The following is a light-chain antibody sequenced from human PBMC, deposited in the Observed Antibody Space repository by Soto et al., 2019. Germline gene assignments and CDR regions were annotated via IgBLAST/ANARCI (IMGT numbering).Light chain of an antibody. J-gene: IGKJ1*01. CDR3: QQYNNLPPT. V-gene: IGKV3-15*01. CDR2: GVS. CDR1: QSVGDY. Sequence: TVLTQSPATLSLSPGERAPLSCRASQSVGDYLAWYQQKPGQAPRLLIYGVSTRATDIPARFSGSGSGTDFTPTISSLQSEDSAFYYCQQYNNLPPTFGQGTKVDNK.